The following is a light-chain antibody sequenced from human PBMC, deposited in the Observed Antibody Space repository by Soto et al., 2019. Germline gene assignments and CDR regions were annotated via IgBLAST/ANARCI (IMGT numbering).Light chain of an antibody. CDR3: QQFNSYPIT. J-gene: IGKJ5*01. V-gene: IGKV1-13*02. Sequence: AIQLTQSPSSLSASVGDRVTITCRASQDIRGALAWYQQKPGKAPKILMYDVSTLKSGVPSRFSGRISGTDFTLTISSLQPVDFATDCCQQFNSYPITFGEGTRLESK. CDR2: DVS. CDR1: QDIRGA.